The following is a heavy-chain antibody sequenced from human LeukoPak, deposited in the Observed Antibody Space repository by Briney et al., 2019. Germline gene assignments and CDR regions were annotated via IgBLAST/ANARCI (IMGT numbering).Heavy chain of an antibody. Sequence: SETLSLACTVSGGSISSGSYYWSWIRQPAGKGLEWIGRIYTSGSTNYNPSLKSRVTISVDTSKNQFSLKLSSVTAADTAVYYCARDGYGSGSYLWGSGLTNWFDPWGQGTLVTVSS. CDR1: GGSISSGSYY. CDR3: ARDGYGSGSYLWGSGLTNWFDP. D-gene: IGHD3-10*01. CDR2: IYTSGST. V-gene: IGHV4-61*02. J-gene: IGHJ5*02.